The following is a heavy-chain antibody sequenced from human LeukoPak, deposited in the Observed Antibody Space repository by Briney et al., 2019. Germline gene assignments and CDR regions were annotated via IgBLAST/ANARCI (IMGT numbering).Heavy chain of an antibody. CDR2: ISGSGGST. CDR3: AKDWSSSWYNYYYYGMDV. V-gene: IGHV3-23*01. J-gene: IGHJ6*02. D-gene: IGHD6-13*01. Sequence: GGSLRLSCAASGFTFSSYAMSWVRQAPGKGLEWVSAISGSGGSTYYADSVKGRFTISRDNSKNTLYLQMNSLRAEDTAVYYCAKDWSSSWYNYYYYGMDVWGQGTTVTVSS. CDR1: GFTFSSYA.